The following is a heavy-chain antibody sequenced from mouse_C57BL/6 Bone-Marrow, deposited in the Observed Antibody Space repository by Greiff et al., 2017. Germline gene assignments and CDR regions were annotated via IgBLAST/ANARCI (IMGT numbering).Heavy chain of an antibody. CDR1: GFSLTSYG. V-gene: IGHV2-2*01. J-gene: IGHJ2*01. Sequence: QVQLQQSGPGLVQPSQSLSITCTVSGFSLTSYGVHWVRQSPGKGLEWLGVIWSGGSTDYDAAFISRLSISKDNSKRQVFFKMNSLQADHTAIYYCARANWDFDYWGQGTTLTVSS. CDR2: IWSGGST. D-gene: IGHD4-1*01. CDR3: ARANWDFDY.